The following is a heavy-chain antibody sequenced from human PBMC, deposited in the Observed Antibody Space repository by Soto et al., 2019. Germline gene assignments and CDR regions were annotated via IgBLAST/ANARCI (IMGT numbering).Heavy chain of an antibody. J-gene: IGHJ4*02. CDR2: VSSYNGNT. Sequence: QVQLVQSGPEVKKPGASVTVSCKTSGYTFTDHGIDWVRQAPGQGLEWVGWVSSYNGNTNDAYNLKDRVIMTTDASTSTAYMELRCLRSDDTAVYYGAREVEGSYSPADFWGQGTPVTVSS. CDR1: GYTFTDHG. CDR3: AREVEGSYSPADF. V-gene: IGHV1-18*01. D-gene: IGHD3-10*01.